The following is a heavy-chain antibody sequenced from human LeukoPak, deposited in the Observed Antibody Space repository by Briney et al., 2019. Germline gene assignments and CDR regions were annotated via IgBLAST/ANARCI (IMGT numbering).Heavy chain of an antibody. J-gene: IGHJ3*02. Sequence: ASVNVSCKASGYTFTGYYMHWVRQAPGQGLEWMGRINPNSGGTNYAQKFQGRVTMTRDTSISTAYMELSRLRSDDTAVYYCARRGALGMGATTDAFDIWGQGTMVTVSS. D-gene: IGHD1-26*01. CDR1: GYTFTGYY. CDR2: INPNSGGT. CDR3: ARRGALGMGATTDAFDI. V-gene: IGHV1-2*06.